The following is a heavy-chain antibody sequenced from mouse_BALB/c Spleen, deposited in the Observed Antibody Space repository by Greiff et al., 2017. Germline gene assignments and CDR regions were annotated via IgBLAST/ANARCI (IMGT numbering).Heavy chain of an antibody. J-gene: IGHJ2*01. CDR3: ARIYYGSSYDY. CDR1: GFNIKDTY. D-gene: IGHD1-1*01. CDR2: IDPANGNT. V-gene: IGHV14-3*02. Sequence: EVKLQQSGAELVKPGASVKLSCTASGFNIKDTYMHWVKQRPEQGLEWIGRIDPANGNTKYDPKFQGKATITADTSSNTAYLQLSSLTSEDTAVYYCARIYYGSSYDYWGQGTTLTVSS.